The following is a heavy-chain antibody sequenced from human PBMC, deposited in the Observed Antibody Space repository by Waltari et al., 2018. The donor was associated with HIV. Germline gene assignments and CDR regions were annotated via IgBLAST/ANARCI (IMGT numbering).Heavy chain of an antibody. CDR2: IWDDGSNY. CDR3: ARDLTYSYEQIDY. V-gene: IGHV3-33*01. Sequence: QVQLVESGGGVVQPGRSLRLSCAASGFTFSSYGMHGVRQAPGKGLEWVAVIWDDGSNYSYADSVKGRFTISRENSKNTLYLQMNSLRAEDSAVYYCARDLTYSYEQIDYWGQGTQVTVSS. D-gene: IGHD3-3*01. CDR1: GFTFSSYG. J-gene: IGHJ4*02.